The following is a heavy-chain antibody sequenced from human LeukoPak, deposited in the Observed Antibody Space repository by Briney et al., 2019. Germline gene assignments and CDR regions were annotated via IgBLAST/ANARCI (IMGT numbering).Heavy chain of an antibody. V-gene: IGHV1-2*06. CDR2: INPNSGGT. Sequence: GASVKVSCKTSGSTFTGYYMHWVRQAPGQGLEWMGRINPNSGGTNYAEKFQGRLTVTRDTSTAYMELSRLRSDDTAVFFCAFLVVGDGFDISGQGTTVTVS. J-gene: IGHJ3*02. D-gene: IGHD2-15*01. CDR3: AFLVVGDGFDI. CDR1: GSTFTGYY.